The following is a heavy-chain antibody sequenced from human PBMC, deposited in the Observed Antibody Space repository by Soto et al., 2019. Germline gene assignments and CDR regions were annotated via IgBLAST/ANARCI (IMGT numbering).Heavy chain of an antibody. J-gene: IGHJ4*02. CDR3: ARGHLSFDILTGYDFDY. Sequence: LTCAVYGGSFSDYYWSWIRQPPGKGLEWIGEASHSGSTNYNPSLKSRVTISVDTSKNQFSLKLSSVTAADTAVYYCARGHLSFDILTGYDFDYWGQGDLVTVS. CDR1: GGSFSDYY. V-gene: IGHV4-34*01. CDR2: ASHSGST. D-gene: IGHD3-9*01.